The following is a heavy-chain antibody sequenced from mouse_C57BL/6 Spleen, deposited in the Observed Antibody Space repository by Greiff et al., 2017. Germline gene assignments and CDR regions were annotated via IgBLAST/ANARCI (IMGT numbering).Heavy chain of an antibody. Sequence: QVQLQQSGAELVKPGASVKLSCKASGYTFTSYWMHWVKQRPGQGLEWIGMIHPNSGSTNYNEKFKSKATLTVDKSSSTAYMQLSSLTSEDSAVYYCARSGWDYFDYWGQGTTLTVSS. D-gene: IGHD3-3*01. CDR2: IHPNSGST. CDR1: GYTFTSYW. J-gene: IGHJ2*01. V-gene: IGHV1-64*01. CDR3: ARSGWDYFDY.